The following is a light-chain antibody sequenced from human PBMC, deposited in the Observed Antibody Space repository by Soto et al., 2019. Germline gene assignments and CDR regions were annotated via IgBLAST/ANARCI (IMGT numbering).Light chain of an antibody. Sequence: VLTQCPGSLSLSPGARATLSCRASQRVTSTHLAWYQQKPGQAPRLLIYAASTRATGIPDRFSGSGSGTDFTLTISRLEPEDFAVYCCQQFDGWLWTFGPGTKVDIK. CDR1: QRVTSTH. CDR2: AAS. CDR3: QQFDGWLWT. J-gene: IGKJ1*01. V-gene: IGKV3-20*01.